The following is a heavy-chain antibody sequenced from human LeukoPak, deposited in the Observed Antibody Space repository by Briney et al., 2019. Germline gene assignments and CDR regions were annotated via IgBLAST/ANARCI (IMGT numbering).Heavy chain of an antibody. J-gene: IGHJ3*02. D-gene: IGHD4-17*01. CDR2: ISHIGRT. V-gene: IGHV4-59*11. Sequence: SETLSLTCAVSGDSFSSHYWTWIRQSPGTGLEWIGYISHIGRTNYNPSLKGRVTISIDTSKNQFSLKLRSVTAADTAVYYCARDLVTVTKGFDIWGQGTMVSVPS. CDR1: GDSFSSHY. CDR3: ARDLVTVTKGFDI.